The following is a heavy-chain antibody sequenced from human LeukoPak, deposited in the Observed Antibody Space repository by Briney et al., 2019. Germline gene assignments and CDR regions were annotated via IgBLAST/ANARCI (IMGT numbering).Heavy chain of an antibody. J-gene: IGHJ4*02. CDR1: GGTFSSYA. CDR3: ARAMGHYYDSSVFY. D-gene: IGHD3-22*01. Sequence: ASVKVSCKASGGTFSSYAISWVRQAPGRGLEWMGGIIPIFGTANYAQKFQGRVTITADESTSTAYMELSSLRSEDTAVYYCARAMGHYYDSSVFYWGQGTLVTVSS. V-gene: IGHV1-69*13. CDR2: IIPIFGTA.